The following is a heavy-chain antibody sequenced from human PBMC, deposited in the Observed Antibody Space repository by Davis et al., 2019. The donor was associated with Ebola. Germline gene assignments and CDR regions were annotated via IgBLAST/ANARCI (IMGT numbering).Heavy chain of an antibody. V-gene: IGHV3-53*01. D-gene: IGHD3-22*01. J-gene: IGHJ6*02. CDR3: AREGYYERYGMDV. CDR1: GFPVSSNS. Sequence: PGGSLRLSCVASGFPVSSNSMSWVRQAPGKGLEWVSLIYSGGSTYYADSVKGRFTISRDNSKNTLYLQMNSLRAEDTAVYYCAREGYYERYGMDVWGQGTTVTVSS. CDR2: IYSGGST.